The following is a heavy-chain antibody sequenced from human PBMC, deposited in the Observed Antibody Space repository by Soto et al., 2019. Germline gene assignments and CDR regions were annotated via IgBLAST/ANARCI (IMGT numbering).Heavy chain of an antibody. CDR1: GYTFTSYG. J-gene: IGHJ1*01. CDR3: AKVKYYDFWSRYKYSQL. CDR2: ISAYNGNT. Sequence: AAVRVSCKTSGYTFTSYGMSWVRQAPGQGLEWMGWISAYNGNTNYAQKLQGRVTMTTDTSTSTAYMELRSLRSDDTAVYYCAKVKYYDFWSRYKYSQLSGQGTLVLVSS. V-gene: IGHV1-18*01. D-gene: IGHD3-3*01.